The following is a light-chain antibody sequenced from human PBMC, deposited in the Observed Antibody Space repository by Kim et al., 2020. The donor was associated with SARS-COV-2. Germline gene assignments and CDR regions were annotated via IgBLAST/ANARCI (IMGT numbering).Light chain of an antibody. V-gene: IGKV3-15*01. Sequence: EIVMTQSPATLSVSPGERATLSCRASQSVSSNLAWYQQKPGQAPRLLIYGASTRATGIPARFSGSGSGTEFTLTISSLQSEDFAVYYCQQYNNWPPWYTFGQGTKLAI. CDR3: QQYNNWPPWYT. J-gene: IGKJ2*01. CDR1: QSVSSN. CDR2: GAS.